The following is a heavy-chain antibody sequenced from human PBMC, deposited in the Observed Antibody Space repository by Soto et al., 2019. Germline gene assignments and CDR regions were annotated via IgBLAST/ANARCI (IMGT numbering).Heavy chain of an antibody. V-gene: IGHV1-8*01. CDR2: MDPNSGNT. Sequence: ASVKVSCKASGYTFTSYDINWVRQATGQGLEWMGWMDPNSGNTGYAQKFQGRVTMTRNTSISTAYMELSSLRSEDTAVYYCARGTYYYDSSLSAFDIWGQGTMVTVSS. D-gene: IGHD3-22*01. CDR1: GYTFTSYD. J-gene: IGHJ3*02. CDR3: ARGTYYYDSSLSAFDI.